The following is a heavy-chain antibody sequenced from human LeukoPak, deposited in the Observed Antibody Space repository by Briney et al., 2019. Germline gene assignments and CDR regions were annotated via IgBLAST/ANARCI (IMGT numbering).Heavy chain of an antibody. CDR3: AKNTGTYDGLIDS. D-gene: IGHD1-26*01. CDR2: ITYDGYYK. V-gene: IGHV3-30*18. CDR1: GFTFTSYG. Sequence: GGSLRLSCAASGFTFTSYGMHWVRQSPGKGLEWVALITYDGYYKYYSDSVKGRFTISSDTSKNTLYLQMNSLRAEDTAMYYCAKNTGTYDGLIDSWGQGTLVTVSS. J-gene: IGHJ4*02.